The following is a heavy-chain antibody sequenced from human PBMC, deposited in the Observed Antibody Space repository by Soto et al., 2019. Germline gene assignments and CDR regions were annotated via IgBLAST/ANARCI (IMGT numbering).Heavy chain of an antibody. V-gene: IGHV3-64D*06. CDR2: IRSIGGDA. Sequence: GGSLRLSCSASGFRFRSYAMHWVRRAPGKGLEYVAGIRSIGGDALYADSVKGRFTISRDQPKNTVFLQMSSLRIEDTAVYYCVNGRSGEYYFDAMDVWGQGTTVTVSS. J-gene: IGHJ6*02. CDR1: GFRFRSYA. D-gene: IGHD3-9*01. CDR3: VNGRSGEYYFDAMDV.